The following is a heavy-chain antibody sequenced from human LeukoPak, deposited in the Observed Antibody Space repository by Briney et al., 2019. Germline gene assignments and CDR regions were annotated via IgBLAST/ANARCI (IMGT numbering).Heavy chain of an antibody. CDR3: ARYGLDDTFDI. J-gene: IGHJ3*02. Sequence: GGSLRLSCAASGFTFSSYWMSWVRQAPGKGLEWVASIKQDGSETRYMDSMKGRFTIFRDNTKSSLYLQLNSLRAEDTAVYYCARYGLDDTFDIWGQGTVVTVSS. D-gene: IGHD4-17*01. CDR1: GFTFSSYW. CDR2: IKQDGSET. V-gene: IGHV3-7*01.